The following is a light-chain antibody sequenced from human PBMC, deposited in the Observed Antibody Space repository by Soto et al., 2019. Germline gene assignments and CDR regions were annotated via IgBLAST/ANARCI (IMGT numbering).Light chain of an antibody. CDR3: CSHAGSYTYV. CDR2: DVT. CDR1: SSDVGGYKY. Sequence: QSALTQPRSVSGSPGQSLTISCTGNSSDVGGYKYVSWYQQHPGKVPKLMIYDVTKRPSGVPERFSGSKSGNTASLTISGLQSEDEADYYCCSHAGSYTYVFGTGTQRTV. J-gene: IGLJ6*01. V-gene: IGLV2-11*01.